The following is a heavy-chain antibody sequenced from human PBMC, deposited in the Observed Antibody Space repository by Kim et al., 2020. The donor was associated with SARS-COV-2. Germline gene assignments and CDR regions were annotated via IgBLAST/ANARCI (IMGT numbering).Heavy chain of an antibody. J-gene: IGHJ6*02. D-gene: IGHD5-18*01. CDR3: ARRYSYGRLLVALYGMDV. CDR2: IYYSGST. Sequence: SETLSLTCTVSGGSISSSSYYWGWIRQPPGKGLEWIGSIYYSGSTYYNPSLKSRVTISVDTSKNQFSLKLSSVTAADTAVYYCARRYSYGRLLVALYGMDVWGQGTTVTVSS. CDR1: GGSISSSSYY. V-gene: IGHV4-39*01.